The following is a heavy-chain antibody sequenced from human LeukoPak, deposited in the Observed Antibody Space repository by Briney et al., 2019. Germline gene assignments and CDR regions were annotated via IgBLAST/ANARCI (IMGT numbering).Heavy chain of an antibody. CDR2: IYTSGST. CDR3: ARDRYYDILTGRVYYFDY. J-gene: IGHJ4*02. D-gene: IGHD3-9*01. V-gene: IGHV4-4*07. Sequence: SETLSLTCTFSGGSVSSYYWRWIRQPAGKGLEWIGRIYTSGSTNYNPSLKSRVTMSVDTSKNQFSLMLSSVTAADTAVYYCARDRYYDILTGRVYYFDYWGQGTLVTVSS. CDR1: GGSVSSYY.